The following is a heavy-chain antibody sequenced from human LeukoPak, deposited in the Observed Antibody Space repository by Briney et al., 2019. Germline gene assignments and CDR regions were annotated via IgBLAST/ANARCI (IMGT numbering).Heavy chain of an antibody. CDR3: ARGPGLERFDY. V-gene: IGHV1-69*05. CDR1: GGTFSSYA. J-gene: IGHJ4*02. D-gene: IGHD1-1*01. Sequence: SVKVSCKASGGTFSSYAISWVRQAPGQGVEWMGGIIPLFGTANFAQKFQGRVTITTDESTTTAYMELSSLRSEDTAVYYCARGPGLERFDYWGQGTLVTVSS. CDR2: IIPLFGTA.